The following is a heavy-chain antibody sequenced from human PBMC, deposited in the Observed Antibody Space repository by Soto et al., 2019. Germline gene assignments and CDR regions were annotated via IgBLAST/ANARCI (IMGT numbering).Heavy chain of an antibody. J-gene: IGHJ4*02. V-gene: IGHV4-59*08. CDR2: IYYSGST. Sequence: SETLSLTCTVSGGPINSYYWSWIRQPPGKGLEWIGYIYYSGSTNYNPSLKSRVTISVDTSKNQFSLKLSSVTAADTDVYYCARRYGSCFDYWGQGTLVTVSS. D-gene: IGHD5-18*01. CDR1: GGPINSYY. CDR3: ARRYGSCFDY.